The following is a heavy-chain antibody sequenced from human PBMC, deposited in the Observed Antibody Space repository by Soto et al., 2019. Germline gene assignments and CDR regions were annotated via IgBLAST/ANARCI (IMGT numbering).Heavy chain of an antibody. CDR2: IYYTGST. J-gene: IGHJ4*02. D-gene: IGHD3-16*01. V-gene: IGHV4-30-4*01. CDR3: ARGPRGIFDY. Sequence: SETLSLTCTVSGGSISRGDYYWSWIRQPPGKGLEWIGYIYYTGSTYYNPSLKSRLTILADTSKNQFSLKLTSVTAADTAVYYCARGPRGIFDYWGQGTLVTVSS. CDR1: GGSISRGDYY.